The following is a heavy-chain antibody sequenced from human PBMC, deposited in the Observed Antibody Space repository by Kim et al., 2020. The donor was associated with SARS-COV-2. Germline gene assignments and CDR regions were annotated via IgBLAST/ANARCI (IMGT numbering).Heavy chain of an antibody. J-gene: IGHJ4*02. CDR1: GYTLTELS. CDR3: ATAAEYGDYIGRWDY. CDR2: FDPEDGET. Sequence: ASVKVSCKVSGYTLTELSMHWVRQAPGKGLEWMGGFDPEDGETIYAQKFQGRVTMTEDTSTDTAYMELSSLRSEDTAVYYCATAAEYGDYIGRWDYWGQGPLVTVS. V-gene: IGHV1-24*01. D-gene: IGHD4-17*01.